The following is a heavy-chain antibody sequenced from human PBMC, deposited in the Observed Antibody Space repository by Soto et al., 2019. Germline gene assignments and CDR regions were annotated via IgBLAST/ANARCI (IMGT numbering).Heavy chain of an antibody. CDR3: AKGRGGSGSLTPRVDF. CDR1: GFTFNNYA. J-gene: IGHJ4*02. Sequence: EVQLLESGGGLVQPGGSLRLSCAASGFTFNNYAMTWVRQAPEKGLEWVSAISGGGDTTSYADSVKGRFTVSRDGSKNTLYLQMSSLRAEDTALYYCAKGRGGSGSLTPRVDFWCQGTLVTVSS. D-gene: IGHD3-10*01. CDR2: ISGGGDTT. V-gene: IGHV3-23*01.